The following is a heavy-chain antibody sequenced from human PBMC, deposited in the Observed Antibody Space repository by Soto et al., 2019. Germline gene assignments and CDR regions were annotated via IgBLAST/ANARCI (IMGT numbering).Heavy chain of an antibody. CDR2: IYYSGST. Sequence: SETLSLTCTVSGGSTSSYYWSWIRQPPGKGLEWIGYIYYSGSTNYNPSLKSRVTISVDTSKNQFSLKLSSVTAADTAVYYCARHGAMPKYCSSTSCYINRRYYGMDVWGQGTTVTVSS. CDR3: ARHGAMPKYCSSTSCYINRRYYGMDV. D-gene: IGHD2-2*02. V-gene: IGHV4-59*08. J-gene: IGHJ6*02. CDR1: GGSTSSYY.